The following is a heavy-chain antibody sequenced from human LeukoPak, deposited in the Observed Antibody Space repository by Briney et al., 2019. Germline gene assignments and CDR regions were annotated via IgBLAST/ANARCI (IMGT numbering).Heavy chain of an antibody. D-gene: IGHD2-2*01. CDR2: IYYSGST. CDR1: GGSISSYY. CDR3: ARFQFAAAAPSGY. Sequence: SETLSLTCTVSGGSISSYYWSWIRQPPGKGLEWIGYIYYSGSTNYNPSLKSRVTISVDTSKNQFSLKLSSVTAADTAVYYCARFQFAAAAPSGYWGQGTLVTVSS. V-gene: IGHV4-59*01. J-gene: IGHJ4*02.